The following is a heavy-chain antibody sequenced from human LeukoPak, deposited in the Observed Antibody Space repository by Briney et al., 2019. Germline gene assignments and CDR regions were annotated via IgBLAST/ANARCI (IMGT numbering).Heavy chain of an antibody. Sequence: GGSLRLSCAASGFTVSSNYMSWVRQAPGKGLEWVSVIYSGGSTYYADSVKGRFTISRDNSKNTLYLQMNSLRAEDTAVYYCARVFSYREGAFDTWGQGTMVTVSS. V-gene: IGHV3-66*02. CDR2: IYSGGST. CDR3: ARVFSYREGAFDT. CDR1: GFTVSSNY. J-gene: IGHJ3*02. D-gene: IGHD1-26*01.